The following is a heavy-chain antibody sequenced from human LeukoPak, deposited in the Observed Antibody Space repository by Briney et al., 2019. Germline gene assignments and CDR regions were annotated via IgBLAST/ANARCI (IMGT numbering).Heavy chain of an antibody. D-gene: IGHD2-15*01. CDR2: IRSKAYGGTT. Sequence: GGSLRLSCTASGFTFGDYAMTWVRQAPGKGLEWVGFIRSKAYGGTTEFAASVKGRFIISRDDSKSIAYLQMNSLKTEDTAVYYCARVVRDCSGGSCNSWWFDPWGQGTLVTVSS. CDR1: GFTFGDYA. CDR3: ARVVRDCSGGSCNSWWFDP. V-gene: IGHV3-49*04. J-gene: IGHJ5*02.